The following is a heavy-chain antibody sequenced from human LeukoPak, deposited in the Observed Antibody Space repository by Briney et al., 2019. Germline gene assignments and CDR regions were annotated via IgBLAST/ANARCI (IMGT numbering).Heavy chain of an antibody. CDR1: GGSISSSNYY. CDR3: ARHPSAANSDY. V-gene: IGHV4-39*01. J-gene: IGHJ4*02. D-gene: IGHD2-2*01. Sequence: SETLSLTCTVSGGSISSSNYYWGWIRQPPGKGLEWIGSIHYSGSTYYKASLKSRVTISVDTSKNQFSLKLSSVTAADTAVYYCARHPSAANSDYWGQGTLVTVSS. CDR2: IHYSGST.